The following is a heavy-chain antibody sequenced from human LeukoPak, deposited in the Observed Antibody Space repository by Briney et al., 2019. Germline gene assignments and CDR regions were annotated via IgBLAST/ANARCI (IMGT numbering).Heavy chain of an antibody. D-gene: IGHD3-22*01. Sequence: PSETLSLTCTVSGGSISSYYWSWIRQPPGKGLEWIGYIYYSGSTNYNPSLKSRVTISVDTSKNQFSLKLSSVTAADTAVYYCARGRYYDSGGYDEAFDIWGQGTAVTVSS. J-gene: IGHJ3*02. CDR2: IYYSGST. V-gene: IGHV4-59*01. CDR3: ARGRYYDSGGYDEAFDI. CDR1: GGSISSYY.